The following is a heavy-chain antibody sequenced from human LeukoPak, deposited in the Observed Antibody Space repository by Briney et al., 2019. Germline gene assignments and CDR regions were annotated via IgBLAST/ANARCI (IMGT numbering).Heavy chain of an antibody. CDR1: GGSFSGYY. CDR3: ARRRGQGSGSYFHYYYYGMDV. CDR2: INHSGTT. V-gene: IGHV4-34*01. D-gene: IGHD3-10*01. J-gene: IGHJ6*02. Sequence: SETLSLTCAVYGGSFSGYYWNWLRQPPGEGLEWIGEINHSGTTNYNPSLKSRVTISIETSKNKFSLKLRSVTAADTAVYSCARRRGQGSGSYFHYYYYGMDVWGQGTTVTVSS.